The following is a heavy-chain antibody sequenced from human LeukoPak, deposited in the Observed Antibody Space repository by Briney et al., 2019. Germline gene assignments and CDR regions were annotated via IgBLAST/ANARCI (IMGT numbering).Heavy chain of an antibody. CDR1: GFTFSSYE. J-gene: IGHJ4*02. Sequence: GGSLRLSCAASGFTFSSYEMNWVRQAPGKGLEWVSYISSSGSTIYYADSVKGRFTISRDNAKNSLYLQMNSLRAEDTALYYCAKDQYYDILTGAVDYWGQGTLVTVSS. V-gene: IGHV3-48*03. D-gene: IGHD3-9*01. CDR3: AKDQYYDILTGAVDY. CDR2: ISSSGSTI.